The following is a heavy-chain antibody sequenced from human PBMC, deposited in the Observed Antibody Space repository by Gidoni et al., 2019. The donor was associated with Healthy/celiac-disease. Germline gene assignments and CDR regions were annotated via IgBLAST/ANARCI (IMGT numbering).Heavy chain of an antibody. CDR3: ARGAYSSSLYEGGDY. D-gene: IGHD6-13*01. CDR1: GFTFSSYS. J-gene: IGHJ4*02. Sequence: EVQLVESGGGLVKPGGSLRLSCAASGFTFSSYSMNWVRQAPGKGLEWVSSISSSSSYIYYADSVKGRFTISRDNAKNSLYLQMNSLRAEDTAVYYCARGAYSSSLYEGGDYWGQGTLVTVSS. V-gene: IGHV3-21*01. CDR2: ISSSSSYI.